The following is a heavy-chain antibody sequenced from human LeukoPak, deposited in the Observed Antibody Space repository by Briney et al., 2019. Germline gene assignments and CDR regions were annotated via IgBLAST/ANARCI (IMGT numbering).Heavy chain of an antibody. Sequence: PGGSLRLSCAASGFTFSSYDMHWARQATGKGLEWVSAIGTAGDTYYPGSVKGRFTISRENAKNSLYLQMNSLRAEDTAVYYCAKDETNDCSSTSCYRGVAFDIWGQGTMVTVSS. V-gene: IGHV3-13*01. J-gene: IGHJ3*02. D-gene: IGHD2-2*01. CDR3: AKDETNDCSSTSCYRGVAFDI. CDR2: IGTAGDT. CDR1: GFTFSSYD.